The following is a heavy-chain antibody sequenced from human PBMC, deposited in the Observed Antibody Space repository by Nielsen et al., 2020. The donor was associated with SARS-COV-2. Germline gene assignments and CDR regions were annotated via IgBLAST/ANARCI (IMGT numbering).Heavy chain of an antibody. CDR2: ILYNGTT. CDR3: ARGARN. Sequence: SETLSLTCSVFGDSINNDDNYWSWIRQFPGKGLEWIGYILYNGTTYYSWPLKSRFTISLDTSKNQFSLKLASVTVADTAVYYCARGARNWGQGALVTVAS. J-gene: IGHJ4*02. V-gene: IGHV4-31*03. CDR1: GDSINNDDNY.